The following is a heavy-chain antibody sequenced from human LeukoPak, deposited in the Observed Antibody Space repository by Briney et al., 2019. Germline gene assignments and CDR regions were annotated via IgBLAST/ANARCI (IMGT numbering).Heavy chain of an antibody. V-gene: IGHV3-74*01. Sequence: GGSLRLSCAASGFTFSSYWMHWVRQAPGKGLVWVSRINSDGSSTSYADSVKGRFTISRDNAKNTLYLQMNSLRAEDTAVYYCARDVLLWFGELSWGHDAFDIWGQGTMVTVSS. CDR2: INSDGSST. J-gene: IGHJ3*02. CDR1: GFTFSSYW. CDR3: ARDVLLWFGELSWGHDAFDI. D-gene: IGHD3-10*01.